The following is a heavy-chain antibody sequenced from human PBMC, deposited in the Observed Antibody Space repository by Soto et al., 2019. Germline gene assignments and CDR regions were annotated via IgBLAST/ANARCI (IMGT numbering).Heavy chain of an antibody. Sequence: SETLSLTCTVSGGSISSGGYYWSWIRQHPGKGLEWIGYIYYSGSTYYNPSLKSRVTISVDTSKNQFSLKLSSVTAADTAVYYCARVHYYDSSGYYLGGTKYDYWGQGTLVTVSS. CDR3: ARVHYYDSSGYYLGGTKYDY. CDR1: GGSISSGGYY. CDR2: IYYSGST. J-gene: IGHJ4*02. V-gene: IGHV4-31*03. D-gene: IGHD3-22*01.